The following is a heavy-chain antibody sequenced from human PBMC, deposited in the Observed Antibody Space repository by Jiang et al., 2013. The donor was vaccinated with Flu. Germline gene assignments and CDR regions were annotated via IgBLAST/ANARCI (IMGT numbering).Heavy chain of an antibody. CDR1: GFTFDDYT. Sequence: VQLVESGGVVVQPGGSLRLSCAASGFTFDDYTMHWVRQAPGKGLEWVSLISWDGGSTYYADSVKGRFTISRDNSKNSLYLQMNSLRTEDTALYYCAKGCQEKNRWLLTCPDYWGQGTLVTVSS. J-gene: IGHJ4*02. D-gene: IGHD5-24*01. CDR3: AKGCQEKNRWLLTCPDY. CDR2: ISWDGGST. V-gene: IGHV3-43*01.